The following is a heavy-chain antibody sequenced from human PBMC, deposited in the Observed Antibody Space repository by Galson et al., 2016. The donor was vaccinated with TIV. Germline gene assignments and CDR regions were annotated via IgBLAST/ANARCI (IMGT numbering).Heavy chain of an antibody. CDR3: ASLPSSGSYYEYFQR. J-gene: IGHJ1*01. V-gene: IGHV1-69*13. D-gene: IGHD1-26*01. Sequence: SVKVSCKASRGSFSSFAINWVRQAPGQGLEWMGGSVPMFGIATYAQKFQGRVTFSADASTTTAYMELRSLRSQDTAVYYCASLPSSGSYYEYFQRWGQGTLVTVS. CDR2: SVPMFGIA. CDR1: RGSFSSFA.